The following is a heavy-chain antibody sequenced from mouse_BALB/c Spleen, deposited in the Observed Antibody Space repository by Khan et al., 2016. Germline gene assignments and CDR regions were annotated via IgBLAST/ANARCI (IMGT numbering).Heavy chain of an antibody. CDR3: RAEEIYDSGDFDY. CDR1: GYTFTDYE. V-gene: IGHV1-15*01. Sequence: QVQLQQSGAELVRPGASVTLSCKASGYTFTDYEMHWVKQTPVHGLEWIGAIDPETGGTAYNQKFKGKATLTADKSSSTAYMELRSLTSEDSAVYYCRAEEIYDSGDFDYWGQGTTLTVSS. J-gene: IGHJ2*01. D-gene: IGHD2-4*01. CDR2: IDPETGGT.